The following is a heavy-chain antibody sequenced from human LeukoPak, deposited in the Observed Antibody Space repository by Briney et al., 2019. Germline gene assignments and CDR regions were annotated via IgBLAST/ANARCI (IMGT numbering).Heavy chain of an antibody. D-gene: IGHD2-15*01. CDR1: GGSISSYY. CDR3: ARDCSGGSCSIY. CDR2: IYYSGST. V-gene: IGHV4-59*01. Sequence: SGTLSLTCTVSGGSISSYYWSWIRQPPGKGLEWIGYIYYSGSTNYKPSLKSRVTISVETSKNQFSLKLRSVTAADTAVYYCARDCSGGSCSIYWGQGTLVTVSS. J-gene: IGHJ4*02.